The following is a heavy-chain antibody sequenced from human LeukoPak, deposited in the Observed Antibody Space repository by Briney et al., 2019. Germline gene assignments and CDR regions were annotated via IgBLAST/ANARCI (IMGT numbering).Heavy chain of an antibody. CDR2: IYYSGST. CDR1: GGSISSYY. D-gene: IGHD1-26*01. V-gene: IGHV4-59*01. CDR3: ARAISGSYSRAFDI. J-gene: IGHJ3*02. Sequence: SETLSLTCTVSGGSISSYYWSWIRQPPGKGLEWIGYIYYSGSTNYNPSLKSRVTISVDTSKNQFSLKLSSVTAADMAVYYCARAISGSYSRAFDIWGQGTMVTVSS.